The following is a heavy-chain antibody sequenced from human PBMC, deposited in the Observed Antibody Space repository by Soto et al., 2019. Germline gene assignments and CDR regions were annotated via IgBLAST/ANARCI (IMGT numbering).Heavy chain of an antibody. CDR3: ARHVGSGWFYYYYGMDV. Sequence: PGESLKISCKGSGYSFTSYWIGWVRQMPGKGLEWMCIIYPGDSDTRYSPSFQGQVTISADKSISTAYLQWSSLKASDTAIYYCARHVGSGWFYYYYGMDVWGQGTTVTVSS. CDR2: IYPGDSDT. V-gene: IGHV5-51*01. D-gene: IGHD6-19*01. J-gene: IGHJ6*02. CDR1: GYSFTSYW.